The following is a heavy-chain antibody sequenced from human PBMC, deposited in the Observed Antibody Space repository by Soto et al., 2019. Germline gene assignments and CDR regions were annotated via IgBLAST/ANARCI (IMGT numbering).Heavy chain of an antibody. CDR1: GGSITSNW. V-gene: IGHV4-4*02. Sequence: QVQLQESGPGLMKPSGTLSLTCAVSGGSITSNWWSWVRQPPGKGLEWIAEIFHTGSANYNPSLMGRLTLSMDKSRNHLSLHLTSVTAADTAVYYCARHIAVSGTRGFDHWGQGTLVTVSS. D-gene: IGHD2-21*01. J-gene: IGHJ4*02. CDR3: ARHIAVSGTRGFDH. CDR2: IFHTGSA.